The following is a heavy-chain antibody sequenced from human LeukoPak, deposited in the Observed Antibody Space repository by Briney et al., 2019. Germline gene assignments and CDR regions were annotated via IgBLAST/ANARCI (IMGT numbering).Heavy chain of an antibody. V-gene: IGHV1-3*01. Sequence: GASVKVSCKASGYTFSSYGMHWVRQAPGQRLEWTGMINAGNADTNYPQKFQGRVTITRDTSASTAYMELSSLGSEDTAVYYCARELWNGEFDYWGQGTLVTVSS. J-gene: IGHJ4*02. D-gene: IGHD1-1*01. CDR3: ARELWNGEFDY. CDR2: INAGNADT. CDR1: GYTFSSYG.